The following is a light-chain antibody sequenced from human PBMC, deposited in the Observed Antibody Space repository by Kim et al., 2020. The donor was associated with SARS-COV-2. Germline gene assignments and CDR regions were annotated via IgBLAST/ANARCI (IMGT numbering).Light chain of an antibody. CDR3: QAWDSSTVV. J-gene: IGLJ2*01. V-gene: IGLV3-1*01. Sequence: SVSPGRAASITCAGHKLGDKYACWYQQKPDPSPVLVICQDSKRPSAIPERFSGSNSGNTATLTISGTQAMDEADSYCQAWDSSTVVFGGGTQLTVL. CDR2: QDS. CDR1: KLGDKY.